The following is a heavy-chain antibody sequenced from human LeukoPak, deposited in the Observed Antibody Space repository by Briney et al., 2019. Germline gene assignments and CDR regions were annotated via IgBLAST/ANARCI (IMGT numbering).Heavy chain of an antibody. D-gene: IGHD3-10*01. J-gene: IGHJ4*02. V-gene: IGHV4-39*07. CDR3: ARDNADGSGSYPFDY. Sequence: PSETLSLTCTVSGGSISSSSYYWGWIRQPPGKGLEWIGSIYYSGSTYYNPSLKSRVTISVDTSKNQFSLKLSSVTAADTAVYYCARDNADGSGSYPFDYWGQGTLVTVSS. CDR1: GGSISSSSYY. CDR2: IYYSGST.